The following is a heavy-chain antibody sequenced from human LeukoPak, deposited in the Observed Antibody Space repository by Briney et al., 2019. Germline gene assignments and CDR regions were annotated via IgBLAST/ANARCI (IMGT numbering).Heavy chain of an antibody. J-gene: IGHJ6*04. D-gene: IGHD3-10*02. CDR1: GFTFSSYE. CDR3: AELGITMIGGV. CDR2: ISSSGSTI. V-gene: IGHV3-48*03. Sequence: GGSLRLSCAASGFTFSSYETNSVRQAPGKGLERVSHISSSGSTIYYADSVKGRFTISRDNAKNSLYLQMNSLRAEDTAVYYCAELGITMIGGVWGKGTTVTISS.